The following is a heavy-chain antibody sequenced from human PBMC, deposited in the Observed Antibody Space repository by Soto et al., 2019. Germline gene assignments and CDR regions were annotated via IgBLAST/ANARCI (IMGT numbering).Heavy chain of an antibody. CDR3: ATTIARYSNYDLDY. V-gene: IGHV1-24*01. J-gene: IGHJ4*02. CDR1: GYTLTELS. Sequence: VASVKVSCKVSGYTLTELSMHWVRQAPGKGLEWTGGFDPEDGETIYAQKFQGRVTMTEDTSTDTAYMELSSLRSEDTAVYYCATTIARYSNYDLDYWGQGTLVTVSS. D-gene: IGHD4-4*01. CDR2: FDPEDGET.